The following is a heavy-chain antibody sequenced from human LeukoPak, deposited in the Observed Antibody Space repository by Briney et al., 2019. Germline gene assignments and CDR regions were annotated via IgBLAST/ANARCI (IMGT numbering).Heavy chain of an antibody. D-gene: IGHD5-18*01. J-gene: IGHJ4*02. V-gene: IGHV3-9*01. CDR1: GFTFDDYA. Sequence: PGRSLRLSCAASGFTFDDYAMHWVRQAPGKGLEWVSGISWNSGSIGYADSVKGRFTISRDTAKNSLYLQMNSLRAEDTALYYCAKAWGRGYSYGPFDYWGQGTLVTVSS. CDR3: AKAWGRGYSYGPFDY. CDR2: ISWNSGSI.